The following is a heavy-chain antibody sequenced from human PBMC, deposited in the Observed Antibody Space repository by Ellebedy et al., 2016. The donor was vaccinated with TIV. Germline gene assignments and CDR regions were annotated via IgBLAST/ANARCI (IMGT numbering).Heavy chain of an antibody. Sequence: GESLKISCAASGFTFSSYEMNWVRQAPGKGLVWVSRITIDGSTTNYADSVKGRFTISRDNAKNTLYLQMNSLRAEDTAVYYCVKSRSLDSWGPGTLVTVSS. CDR2: ITIDGSTT. CDR1: GFTFSSYE. J-gene: IGHJ4*02. V-gene: IGHV3-74*01. CDR3: VKSRSLDS.